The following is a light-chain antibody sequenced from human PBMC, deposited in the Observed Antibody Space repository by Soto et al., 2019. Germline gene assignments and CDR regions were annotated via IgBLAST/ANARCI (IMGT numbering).Light chain of an antibody. CDR3: YSFAGSTTFSYV. J-gene: IGLJ1*01. CDR2: EGT. CDR1: SSDVVTYNL. V-gene: IGLV2-23*03. Sequence: QSVLTQPASVSGSPGQSISISCTGTSSDVVTYNLVSWYQQHPGKAPTVLIYEGTKRPSGVSNRFSGSKSGNTASLTISGLQTEDEADYYCYSFAGSTTFSYVFGPGTKVTV.